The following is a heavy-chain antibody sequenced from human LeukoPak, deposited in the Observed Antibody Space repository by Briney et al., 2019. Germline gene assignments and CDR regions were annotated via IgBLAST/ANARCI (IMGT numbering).Heavy chain of an antibody. Sequence: PGGSLRLSCAASGFTFSSYAMHWVRQAPGKGLEWVAVISYDGSNKYYADSVKGRFTISRDNSKNTLYLQMNSLRAEDTAVYYCARVISCDYVWGSYVSCGRSSDYWGQGTLVTVSS. CDR2: ISYDGSNK. V-gene: IGHV3-30*04. CDR3: ARVISCDYVWGSYVSCGRSSDY. D-gene: IGHD3-16*01. J-gene: IGHJ4*02. CDR1: GFTFSSYA.